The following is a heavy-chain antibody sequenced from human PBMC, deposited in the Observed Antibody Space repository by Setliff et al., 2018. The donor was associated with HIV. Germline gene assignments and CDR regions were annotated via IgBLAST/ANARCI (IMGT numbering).Heavy chain of an antibody. Sequence: ASVKVSCKASGGTFSSYAISWVRQAPGQGLEWMGWIDTNTGNPTYAQGFTGRFVFSLDTSVSTAFLQISTLKAEDTAVYYCARLSPYGDYLLFQYWGQGTQVTVSS. D-gene: IGHD4-17*01. V-gene: IGHV7-4-1*02. J-gene: IGHJ4*02. CDR2: IDTNTGNP. CDR3: ARLSPYGDYLLFQY. CDR1: GGTFSSYA.